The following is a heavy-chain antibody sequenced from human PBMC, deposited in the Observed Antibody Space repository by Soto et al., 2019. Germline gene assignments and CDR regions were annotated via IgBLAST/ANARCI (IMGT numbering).Heavy chain of an antibody. J-gene: IGHJ4*02. CDR2: ISISTFYT. CDR1: GFTFSDHY. Sequence: PGRSLRLDCAASGFTFSDHYMSWIRQAPGKGLECVSYISISTFYTNYAESVKGRFTISXXXPXXSXXLXXNXXRAXDTAVYYCATDDSSVWDYFDYWGQRTLVTVSS. V-gene: IGHV3-11*06. CDR3: ATDDSSVWDYFDY. D-gene: IGHD3-22*01.